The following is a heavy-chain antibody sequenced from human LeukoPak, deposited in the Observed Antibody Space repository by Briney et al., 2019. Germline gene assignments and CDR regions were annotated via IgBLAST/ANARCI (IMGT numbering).Heavy chain of an antibody. D-gene: IGHD1-14*01. V-gene: IGHV3-48*01. CDR1: GFIFSSYS. CDR2: ISSSSNTI. CDR3: ARDKPGTLFDY. Sequence: QSGGPLRLSCAASGFIFSSYSMNWVRQAPGKGLEWVSYISSSSNTIYYADSLKGRFIISRDDAKNSLYLQMNSLRAEDTAVYYCARDKPGTLFDYWGQGILVTVSS. J-gene: IGHJ4*02.